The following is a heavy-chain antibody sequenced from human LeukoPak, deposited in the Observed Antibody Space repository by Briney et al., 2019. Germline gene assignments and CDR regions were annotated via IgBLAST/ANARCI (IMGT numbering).Heavy chain of an antibody. CDR1: GYTFTGYY. CDR2: INPNSGGT. J-gene: IGHJ3*02. V-gene: IGHV1-2*02. CDR3: ARDNAYCSSTSCYKMGAFDI. Sequence: ASVKVSCKASGYTFTGYYMHWVRQAPGQGLEWMGWINPNSGGTNYAQKFQGRVTMTRDTSISTAYMELSRLRSDDTAVYYCARDNAYCSSTSCYKMGAFDIWAQGTMVTVSS. D-gene: IGHD2-2*02.